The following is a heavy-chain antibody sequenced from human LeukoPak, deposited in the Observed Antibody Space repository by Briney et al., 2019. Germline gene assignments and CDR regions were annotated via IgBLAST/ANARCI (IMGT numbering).Heavy chain of an antibody. Sequence: PGGSLRLSCAASGFTFSSYSMNWVRQAPGKGLEWVSYISSSSTIYYADSVKGRFTISRDNAKNSLYLQMNSLRAEDTAVYYCASYDILTGYHPPFDYWGQGTLVTVSS. J-gene: IGHJ4*02. V-gene: IGHV3-48*04. CDR3: ASYDILTGYHPPFDY. CDR1: GFTFSSYS. CDR2: ISSSSTI. D-gene: IGHD3-9*01.